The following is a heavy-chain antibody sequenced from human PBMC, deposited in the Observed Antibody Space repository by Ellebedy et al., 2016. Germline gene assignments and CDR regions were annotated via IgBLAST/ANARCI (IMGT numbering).Heavy chain of an antibody. CDR1: GFTFSSYS. J-gene: IGHJ5*02. Sequence: GESLKISCAASGFTFSSYSMSWVRQAPGKGLEWVASIKQDESDKKYVDPVKGRFTISRDNAKNSVSLQMNSLRAEDTAMYYCARSGVPNRDDIWFDPWGQGTLVTVSA. CDR3: ARSGVPNRDDIWFDP. D-gene: IGHD1-1*01. V-gene: IGHV3-7*03. CDR2: IKQDESDK.